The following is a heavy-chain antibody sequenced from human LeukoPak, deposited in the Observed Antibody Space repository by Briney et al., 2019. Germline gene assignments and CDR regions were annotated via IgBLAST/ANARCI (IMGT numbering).Heavy chain of an antibody. V-gene: IGHV3-23*01. J-gene: IGHJ4*02. Sequence: PGGTLRLSCAASGFTFISYVWSWVPQATGKGRGWGSGICPSGSRTYYADSVRGPFTISRDNSKKTLYLQRISLRDANTAFYIFEKDGAWIQLCLPDWGQGTLVTVSS. D-gene: IGHD5-18*01. CDR3: EKDGAWIQLCLPD. CDR2: ICPSGSRT. CDR1: GFTFISYV.